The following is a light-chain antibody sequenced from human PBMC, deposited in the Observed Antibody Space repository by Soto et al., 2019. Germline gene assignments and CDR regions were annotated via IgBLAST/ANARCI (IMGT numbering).Light chain of an antibody. J-gene: IGLJ1*01. CDR1: SSDVGSYNR. V-gene: IGLV2-18*02. CDR2: DVS. Sequence: QSALTQPTSVSGSPGQSVAISCTGTSSDVGSYNRFSWYQQPPGTAPQLMIYDVSDRPSGVPDRFSGSKSGNTASLTISGLQAEDEADYYCSSYTSSSTYVFGTGTKLTVL. CDR3: SSYTSSSTYV.